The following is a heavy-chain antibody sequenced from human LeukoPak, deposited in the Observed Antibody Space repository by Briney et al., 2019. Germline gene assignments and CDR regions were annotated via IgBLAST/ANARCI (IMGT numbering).Heavy chain of an antibody. J-gene: IGHJ4*02. V-gene: IGHV3-48*03. Sequence: GGSLRLSCEASGFTFSTYETNSVRQAPGKGLEWVSYINSSGSNIYYADSVKGRFTISRGNARNSLYLQMNSLRAEDTAVYYWATSGQDDYWGQGTLVPVSS. D-gene: IGHD2-15*01. CDR1: GFTFSTYE. CDR3: ATSGQDDY. CDR2: INSSGSNI.